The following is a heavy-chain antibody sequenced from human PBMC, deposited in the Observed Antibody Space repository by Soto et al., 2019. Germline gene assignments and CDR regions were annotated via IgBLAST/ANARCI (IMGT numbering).Heavy chain of an antibody. J-gene: IGHJ4*02. CDR3: ASHYDMGSGYLSPVDY. CDR2: IDTSSTKI. V-gene: IGHV3-11*01. Sequence: QVQLVESGGDLVKRGGSLRLSCAASGYTFSDYYMSWIRQAPGKGLEWISYIDTSSTKIYYADSVKGRFTISRYNAKNSLYLEMNSLRDEDTAVYYWASHYDMGSGYLSPVDYWGQGTLVTVSS. CDR1: GYTFSDYY. D-gene: IGHD3-3*01.